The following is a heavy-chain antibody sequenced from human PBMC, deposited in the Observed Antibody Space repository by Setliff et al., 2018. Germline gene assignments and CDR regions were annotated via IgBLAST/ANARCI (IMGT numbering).Heavy chain of an antibody. D-gene: IGHD3-10*01. CDR1: GFTFSSYW. CDR2: INQDGSEK. Sequence: GGSLRLSCAASGFTFSSYWMSWVRQAPGKGLEWVANINQDGSEKYYVDSVKCRFTISRDNAKNSLDLQMTSLRADDTAVYYCARPGRSNYWDSFDYWGQGTLVTVSS. J-gene: IGHJ4*02. V-gene: IGHV3-7*01. CDR3: ARPGRSNYWDSFDY.